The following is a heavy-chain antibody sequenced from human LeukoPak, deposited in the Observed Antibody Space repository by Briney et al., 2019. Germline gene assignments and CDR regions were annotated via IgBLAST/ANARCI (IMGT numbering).Heavy chain of an antibody. CDR1: GGSISSGDYY. D-gene: IGHD3-22*01. J-gene: IGHJ5*02. CDR2: IYYSGCT. CDR3: ARGHVRGTMIVVDPRGSFDP. Sequence: SQTLSLTCTVSGGSISSGDYYWSWIRQPPGKGLEWIGYIYYSGCTYYNPSLKSRVTISVDTSKNQFSLKLSSVTAADTAVYYCARGHVRGTMIVVDPRGSFDPWGQGTLVTVSS. V-gene: IGHV4-30-4*08.